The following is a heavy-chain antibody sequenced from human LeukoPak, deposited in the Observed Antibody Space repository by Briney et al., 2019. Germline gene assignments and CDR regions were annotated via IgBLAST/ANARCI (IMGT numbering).Heavy chain of an antibody. Sequence: AASVKVSCKASGYTFTAYYMHWLQQAPGQGLEWMGWINPNSGGTKYAQKFQGRVTMTRDTSISTAYMELSSLSSDDTAVYYCARDSRGAYNFDFWGQGTLVTVSS. V-gene: IGHV1-2*02. J-gene: IGHJ4*02. CDR2: INPNSGGT. CDR3: ARDSRGAYNFDF. CDR1: GYTFTAYY. D-gene: IGHD3-10*01.